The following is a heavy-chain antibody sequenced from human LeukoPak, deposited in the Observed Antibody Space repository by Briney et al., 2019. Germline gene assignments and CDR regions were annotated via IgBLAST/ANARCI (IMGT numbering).Heavy chain of an antibody. V-gene: IGHV5-51*01. J-gene: IGHJ3*01. D-gene: IGHD6-13*01. CDR2: IYPDYSNT. Sequence: GESLKISCKASGYSFNTYWIGWVRQLPGKGLEWMGIIYPDYSNTRYSPSFQGQVTISADKSLSTAYLQWSSLQASDTAMYYCARQWSIAASGADAFDAWGQGTMLTVSS. CDR3: ARQWSIAASGADAFDA. CDR1: GYSFNTYW.